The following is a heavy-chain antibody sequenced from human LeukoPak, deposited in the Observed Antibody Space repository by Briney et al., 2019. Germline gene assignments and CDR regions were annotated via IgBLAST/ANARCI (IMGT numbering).Heavy chain of an antibody. CDR3: ARAPRHTNSWYYFDY. D-gene: IGHD2-2*01. J-gene: IGHJ4*02. Sequence: GSLRLSCAASAFTFSSYEMNWVRQAPGKGLEWIGYIYYSGDTYYNPSLKSRVTISMDTSGNQFSLKLSSVTAADTAVYYCARAPRHTNSWYYFDYWGQGTLVSVSS. CDR2: IYYSGDT. CDR1: AFTFSSYE. V-gene: IGHV4-59*06.